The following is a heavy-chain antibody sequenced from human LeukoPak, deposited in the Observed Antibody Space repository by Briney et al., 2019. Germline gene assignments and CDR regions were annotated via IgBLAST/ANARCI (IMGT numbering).Heavy chain of an antibody. J-gene: IGHJ6*02. D-gene: IGHD4/OR15-4a*01. CDR3: AKDMSLDDDYGYYYYGMDV. V-gene: IGHV3-9*01. Sequence: PGRSMRLACAASGFTFDDYAMHWVRQPPGEVLEWDSGIRWNSGSIGYADSVKGRFTISRDNAKNSLYLQMNSLRAEDTALYYCAKDMSLDDDYGYYYYGMDVWGQGTTVTVSS. CDR1: GFTFDDYA. CDR2: IRWNSGSI.